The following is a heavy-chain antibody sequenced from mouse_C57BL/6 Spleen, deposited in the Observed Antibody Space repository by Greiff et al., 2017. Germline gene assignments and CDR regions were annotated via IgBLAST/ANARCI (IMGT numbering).Heavy chain of an antibody. D-gene: IGHD1-1*01. CDR1: GYAFSSYW. V-gene: IGHV1-80*01. J-gene: IGHJ2*01. CDR2: IYPGDGDT. Sequence: QVQLQESGAELVKPGASVKISCKASGYAFSSYWMNWVKQRPGKGLEWIGQIYPGDGDTNYNGKFKGKATLTADKSSSTAYMQLSSLTSEDSAVYFCARVNYGSSDYFDYWGQGTTLTVSS. CDR3: ARVNYGSSDYFDY.